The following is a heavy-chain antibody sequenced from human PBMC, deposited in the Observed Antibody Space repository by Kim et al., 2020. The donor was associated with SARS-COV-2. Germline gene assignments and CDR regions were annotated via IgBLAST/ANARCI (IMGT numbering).Heavy chain of an antibody. V-gene: IGHV3-23*01. J-gene: IGHJ5*01. CDR2: IGGSVLVT. Sequence: GGSLRLSCASSGFTFSTYAMSWVRQAPGKGLEWVSAIGGSVLVTYYADSVKGRFTISRDNSKNTAYLQMNSLRAEDTATYYCAKGSHGEHDSWGQGTLVT. D-gene: IGHD4-17*01. CDR1: GFTFSTYA. CDR3: AKGSHGEHDS.